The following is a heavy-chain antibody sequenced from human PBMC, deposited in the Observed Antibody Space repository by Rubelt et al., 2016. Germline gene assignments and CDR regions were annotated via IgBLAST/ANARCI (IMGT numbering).Heavy chain of an antibody. Sequence: VQLVESGGGVVQPGRSLRLSCVASGFTFNIYAMHWVRQAPGKGLEWVADIKEDGSEQYYVGSVRGRLTISRDNANKALFLQMNSLRAEDTAIYYCARAIRRNCGGDYYGQGTLVTVSS. V-gene: IGHV3-7*01. CDR3: ARAIRRNCGGDY. CDR2: IKEDGSEQ. D-gene: IGHD2-21*01. J-gene: IGHJ4*02. CDR1: GFTFNIYA.